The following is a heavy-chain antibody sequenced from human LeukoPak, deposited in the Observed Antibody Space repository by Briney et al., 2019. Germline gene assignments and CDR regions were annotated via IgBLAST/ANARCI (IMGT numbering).Heavy chain of an antibody. J-gene: IGHJ4*02. V-gene: IGHV3-33*08. D-gene: IGHD6-13*01. Sequence: PGRSLRLSCAASGFTFSSYAMHWVRQAPAKGLECGALIWYDGSNKYYAESVKGRFTISRDNSKNTLYLQINSLRAEDTAVYYCARDDKQQLVDYWGQGTLVTVSS. CDR3: ARDDKQQLVDY. CDR1: GFTFSSYA. CDR2: IWYDGSNK.